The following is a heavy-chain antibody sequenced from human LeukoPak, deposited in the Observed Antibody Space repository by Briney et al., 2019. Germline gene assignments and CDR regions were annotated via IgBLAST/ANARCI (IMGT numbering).Heavy chain of an antibody. D-gene: IGHD3-10*01. V-gene: IGHV3-53*01. CDR3: ARNPTLVRGVPNWFDP. Sequence: GGSLRLSCAASGFTFSSYAMSWVRQAPGKGLEWVSVIYSGGSTYYADSVKGRFTISRDNSKNTLYLQMNSLRAEDTAVYYCARNPTLVRGVPNWFDPWGQGTLDTVSS. J-gene: IGHJ5*02. CDR1: GFTFSSYA. CDR2: IYSGGST.